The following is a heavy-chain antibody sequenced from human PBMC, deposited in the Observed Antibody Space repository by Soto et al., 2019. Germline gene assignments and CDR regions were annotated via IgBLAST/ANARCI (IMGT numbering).Heavy chain of an antibody. Sequence: QVQLVQSGAEVKKPGASVKVSCKASGYTFTSYYMHWVRQAPGQGLEWMGIINPSGGSTSYAQKFQGRVTMTRDTSTSTVYMELSSLRSEDTAVYYCARDPHERGQQLRPAFDYWGQGTLVTVSS. CDR1: GYTFTSYY. J-gene: IGHJ4*02. CDR2: INPSGGST. CDR3: ARDPHERGQQLRPAFDY. D-gene: IGHD6-13*01. V-gene: IGHV1-46*01.